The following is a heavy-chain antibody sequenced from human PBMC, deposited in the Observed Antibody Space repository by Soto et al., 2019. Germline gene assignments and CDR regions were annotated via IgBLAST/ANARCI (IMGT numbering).Heavy chain of an antibody. D-gene: IGHD6-13*01. Sequence: QVQLQQWGAGLLKPSETLSLTCAVYGGSFSGYYWSWIRQPPGKGLEWIGEINHSGSTNYNPSLKSRVTISVDTSKNQFSLKLSSVTAADTAVYYCARGHTPLYSSSWYSRGRDYYYYYMDVWGKGTTVTVSS. J-gene: IGHJ6*03. CDR1: GGSFSGYY. V-gene: IGHV4-34*01. CDR2: INHSGST. CDR3: ARGHTPLYSSSWYSRGRDYYYYYMDV.